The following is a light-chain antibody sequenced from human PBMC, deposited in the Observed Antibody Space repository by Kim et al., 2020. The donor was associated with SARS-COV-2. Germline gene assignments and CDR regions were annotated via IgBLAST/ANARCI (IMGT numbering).Light chain of an antibody. CDR3: QQSGSSPT. CDR1: QSVRSSY. V-gene: IGKV3-20*01. CDR2: GAS. J-gene: IGKJ2*01. Sequence: EIVLTQSPGTLSLSPGERATLSCRASQSVRSSYLAWYQHKPGQAPRLLIYGASNRATGIPDRFSGSGSGTDFTLTISRLEPEDFAVYYCQQSGSSPTFGQGTKLEI.